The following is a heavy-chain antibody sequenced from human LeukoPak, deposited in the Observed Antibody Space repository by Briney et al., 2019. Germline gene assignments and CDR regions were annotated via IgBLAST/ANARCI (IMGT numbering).Heavy chain of an antibody. Sequence: GSSVKVSCKPSGGSFSTYVINWVRQAPGQGLEWMGGIIPLFDIVNSTQKFQGRLTIATDGSMSTVYMELSSLRSDDTAVYYCAAVRMAEMDDENLYYYMDVWGKGTTVTVSS. CDR2: IIPLFDIV. D-gene: IGHD1-1*01. CDR1: GGSFSTYV. CDR3: AAVRMAEMDDENLYYYMDV. V-gene: IGHV1-69*05. J-gene: IGHJ6*03.